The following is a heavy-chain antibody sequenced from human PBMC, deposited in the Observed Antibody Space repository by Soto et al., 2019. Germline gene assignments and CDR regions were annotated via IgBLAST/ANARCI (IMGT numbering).Heavy chain of an antibody. J-gene: IGHJ6*02. Sequence: QVQLQESGPGLVKPSETLSLTCTVSGGSISGYYWSWIRQSPGKGLEWIGCIYYSGSTKYNPSLKSPVTMAVDTAKNQFSLKLSPVTAADTAVYYCARSQGVTGHYYYYGMDVWGHGTTVTVSS. CDR2: IYYSGST. CDR3: ARSQGVTGHYYYYGMDV. CDR1: GGSISGYY. D-gene: IGHD1-20*01. V-gene: IGHV4-59*01.